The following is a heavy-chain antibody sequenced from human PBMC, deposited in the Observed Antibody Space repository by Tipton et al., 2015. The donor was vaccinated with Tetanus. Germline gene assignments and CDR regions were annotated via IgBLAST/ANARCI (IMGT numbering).Heavy chain of an antibody. CDR3: ARHLYGYWFDP. V-gene: IGHV4-39*02. CDR1: GASISDKKYY. J-gene: IGHJ5*02. Sequence: TLSLTCTVSGASISDKKYYWGWICQAPGKGLEWIASIYFEGSTYYSPSLRSRLTIDVDTSQNLFSLRLASVTAADTAVYYCARHLYGYWFDPWGQGAPVTVSS. CDR2: IYFEGST. D-gene: IGHD2/OR15-2a*01.